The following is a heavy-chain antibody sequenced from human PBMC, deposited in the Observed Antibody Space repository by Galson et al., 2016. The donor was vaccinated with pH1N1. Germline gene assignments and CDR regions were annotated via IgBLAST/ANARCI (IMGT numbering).Heavy chain of an antibody. D-gene: IGHD4-23*01. CDR1: DFTFKDFG. J-gene: IGHJ4*02. V-gene: IGHV3-23*01. Sequence: SLRLSCAASDFTFKDFGMNWVRQAPGKGLEWVSRIIGSGGGTYYADSVKGRVTISRDNPKNTLYLQMKSLRDEDTAIYYCAKDCGWQLDLSPFDYWGQGTLVAVSS. CDR2: IIGSGGGT. CDR3: AKDCGWQLDLSPFDY.